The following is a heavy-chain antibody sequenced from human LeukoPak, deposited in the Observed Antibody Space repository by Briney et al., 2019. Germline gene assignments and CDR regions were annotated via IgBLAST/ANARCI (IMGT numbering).Heavy chain of an antibody. CDR1: GYTFTSYA. CDR2: INTNTGNP. J-gene: IGHJ6*03. Sequence: GASVKVSCKASGYTFTSYAMNWVRQAPGQGLEWMGWINTNTGNPTYAQGFTGRFVFSLDTSVSTAYLQISSLKAEDTAVYYCARGYSGYVGEYYYYYYYMDVWGKGTTVTVSS. CDR3: ARGYSGYVGEYYYYYYYMDV. V-gene: IGHV7-4-1*02. D-gene: IGHD5-12*01.